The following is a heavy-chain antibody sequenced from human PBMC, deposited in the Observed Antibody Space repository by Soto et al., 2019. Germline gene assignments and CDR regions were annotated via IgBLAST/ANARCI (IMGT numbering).Heavy chain of an antibody. D-gene: IGHD2-15*01. J-gene: IGHJ6*03. CDR2: IWYDGSNK. CDR1: GFTFSSYG. Sequence: GGSLRLSCAASGFTFSSYGMHWVRQAPGKGLEWVAVIWYDGSNKYYADSVKGRFTISRDNSKNTLYLQMNSLRAEDTAVYYCARGYCSGGSCYYYMDVWGKGTTVTVSS. V-gene: IGHV3-33*01. CDR3: ARGYCSGGSCYYYMDV.